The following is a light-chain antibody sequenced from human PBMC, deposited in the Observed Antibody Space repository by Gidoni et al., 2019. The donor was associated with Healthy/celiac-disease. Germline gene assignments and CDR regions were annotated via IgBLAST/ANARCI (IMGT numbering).Light chain of an antibody. Sequence: QSALTHPASVSGSPGHSITISCPGTSSDVGSYNLVSWYQQHPGKAPKLMIYEGSKRPSGVSNRFSGSKSGNTASLTISGLQAEDEADYYCCSYAGSSTGVVFGGGTKLTVL. J-gene: IGLJ2*01. CDR3: CSYAGSSTGVV. CDR1: SSDVGSYNL. V-gene: IGLV2-23*01. CDR2: EGS.